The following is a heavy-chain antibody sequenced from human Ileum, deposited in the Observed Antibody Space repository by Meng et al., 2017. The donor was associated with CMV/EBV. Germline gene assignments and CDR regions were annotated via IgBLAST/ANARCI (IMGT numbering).Heavy chain of an antibody. J-gene: IGHJ4*02. CDR1: GFTVSDNF. CDR2: ISSSDGRT. CDR3: ANSGLRA. V-gene: IGHV3-23*01. D-gene: IGHD4-17*01. Sequence: GESLKISCAASGFTVSDNFMNWVRQAPGKGLEWVSGISSSDGRTYYADSVRGHFTISRDNSKNTLFLQMNSLRVEDTAVYYCANSGLRAWGQGTLVTVSS.